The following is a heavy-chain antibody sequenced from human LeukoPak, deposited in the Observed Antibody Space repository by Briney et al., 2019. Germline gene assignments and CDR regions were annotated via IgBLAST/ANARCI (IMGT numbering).Heavy chain of an antibody. D-gene: IGHD3-22*01. J-gene: IGHJ4*02. Sequence: GGSLRLSCAASGFSFRTYVLSWVRRAPGKGLAWVSSVGSGGSTYYADSVKGRFTISRDNSKNTLYLQMNSLRAEDTAVYYCAKHGPYYYDSSGYYAHFDYWGQGTLVTVSS. CDR3: AKHGPYYYDSSGYYAHFDY. CDR1: GFSFRTYV. CDR2: VGSGGST. V-gene: IGHV3-23*01.